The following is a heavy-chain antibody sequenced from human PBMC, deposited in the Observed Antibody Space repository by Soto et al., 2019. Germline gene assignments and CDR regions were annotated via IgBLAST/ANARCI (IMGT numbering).Heavy chain of an antibody. CDR1: GYTFTGYY. CDR2: INPSGGST. J-gene: IGHJ4*02. D-gene: IGHD3-22*01. Sequence: ASVKVSCKASGYTFTGYYMHWVRQAPGQGLEWMGIINPSGGSTSYAQKFQGRVTMTRDTSTSTVYMELSSLRSEDTAVYYCARYQFSTMIVGTLFDYWGQGTLVTVSS. V-gene: IGHV1-46*03. CDR3: ARYQFSTMIVGTLFDY.